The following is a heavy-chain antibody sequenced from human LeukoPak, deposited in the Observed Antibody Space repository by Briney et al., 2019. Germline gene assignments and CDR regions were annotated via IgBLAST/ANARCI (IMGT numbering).Heavy chain of an antibody. CDR1: GGSISSTGHY. CDR3: ARSATVTTGYFDY. J-gene: IGHJ4*02. CDR2: IYSNGNT. Sequence: SETLSLTCSVSGGSISSTGHYWRWIRQSPEKGLDWIGSIYSNGNTYYNPSVKSRVTMSVDTSKNQFSLKLTSMTAAETAVYYCARSATVTTGYFDYWGQGALVTVSS. V-gene: IGHV4-39*07. D-gene: IGHD4-17*01.